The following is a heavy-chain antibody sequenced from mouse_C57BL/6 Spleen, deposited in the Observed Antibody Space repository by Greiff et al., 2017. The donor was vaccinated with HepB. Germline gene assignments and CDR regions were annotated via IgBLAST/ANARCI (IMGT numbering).Heavy chain of an antibody. CDR2: IHPNSGST. CDR3: ARAPIYYYGSSYLYAMDY. J-gene: IGHJ4*01. CDR1: GYTFTSYW. D-gene: IGHD1-1*01. V-gene: IGHV1-64*01. Sequence: QVQLQQPGAELVKPGASVKLSCKASGYTFTSYWMHWVKQRPGQGLEWIGMIHPNSGSTNYNEKFKSKATLTVDKSSSTAYMQLSSLTSADSAVYYCARAPIYYYGSSYLYAMDYWGQGTSVTVSS.